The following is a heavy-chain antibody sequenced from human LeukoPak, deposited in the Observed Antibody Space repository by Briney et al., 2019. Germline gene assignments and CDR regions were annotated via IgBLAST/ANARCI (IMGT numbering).Heavy chain of an antibody. J-gene: IGHJ6*04. CDR3: AELGITMIGGV. CDR2: IKQDGSEK. D-gene: IGHD3-10*02. Sequence: GGSLRLSCAASGFTFSSFWMSWVRQARGKGLEWVANIKQDGSEKYYVDSVKGRFTISRDNAKNSLYLQMNSLRAEDTAVYYCAELGITMIGGVWGKGTTVTISS. V-gene: IGHV3-7*01. CDR1: GFTFSSFW.